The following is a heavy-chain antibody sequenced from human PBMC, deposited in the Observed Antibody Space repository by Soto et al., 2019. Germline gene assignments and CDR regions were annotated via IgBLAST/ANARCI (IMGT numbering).Heavy chain of an antibody. V-gene: IGHV4-31*11. D-gene: IGHD4-4*01. Sequence: SGTLSLTCAVSGGSTSSGAYYWTWIRQHPGKGLEWIGCIYYSGSTYYNPSLKSRVTISVDTSKNQFSLKLSSVTAADTAVYFCARSVYSNYYWFDAWGQGTLVTVSS. J-gene: IGHJ5*02. CDR1: GGSTSSGAYY. CDR2: IYYSGST. CDR3: ARSVYSNYYWFDA.